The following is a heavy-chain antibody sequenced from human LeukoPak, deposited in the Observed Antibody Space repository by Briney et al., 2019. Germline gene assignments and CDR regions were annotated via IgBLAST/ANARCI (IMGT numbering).Heavy chain of an antibody. V-gene: IGHV3-23*01. J-gene: IGHJ4*02. CDR1: GFTASRFG. CDR3: AKDSPVLTY. CDR2: ITGGGVGT. Sequence: GGSLRLSCAASGFTASRFGMSWVRQAPGKGLEWVSAITGGGVGTYYADSVKGRFTISRDNSKNTLYLQMNSLRAEDTAIYYCAKDSPVLTYWGQGTLVTVSS.